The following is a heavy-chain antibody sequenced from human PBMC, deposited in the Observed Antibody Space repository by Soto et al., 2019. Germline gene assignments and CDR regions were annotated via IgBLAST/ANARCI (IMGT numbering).Heavy chain of an antibody. CDR2: ISSGSSGT. Sequence: QVQLVESGGGVVQPGRSLRLSCAASGFTFSSYGMHWVRQAPGKGLEWVSIISSGSSGTYYADSVKGRFTISRDNSKNTLYLQMNSLRAEDTAVYYCAKETAYGVNSPIDYWGQGTLVTVSS. V-gene: IGHV3-NL1*01. J-gene: IGHJ4*02. CDR1: GFTFSSYG. CDR3: AKETAYGVNSPIDY. D-gene: IGHD4-17*01.